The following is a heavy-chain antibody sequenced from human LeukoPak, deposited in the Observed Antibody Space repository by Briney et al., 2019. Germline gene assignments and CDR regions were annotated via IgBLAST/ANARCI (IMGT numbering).Heavy chain of an antibody. J-gene: IGHJ4*02. CDR2: IYYTGST. CDR1: GGSISSYY. Sequence: SETLSLTCTVSGGSISSYYWSWIRQPPGKGLEWIGYIYYTGSTNYNPSLKSRITISVDTSKNQFSLKLSSVTAADTAVYYCAREGPLVRGAIRSDYWGQGTLVTVSS. V-gene: IGHV4-59*01. D-gene: IGHD3-10*01. CDR3: AREGPLVRGAIRSDY.